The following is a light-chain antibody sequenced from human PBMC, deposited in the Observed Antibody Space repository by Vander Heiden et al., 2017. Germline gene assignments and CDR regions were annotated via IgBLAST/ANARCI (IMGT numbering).Light chain of an antibody. CDR3: QQWGISPPLYT. V-gene: IGKV3-20*01. CDR2: GAS. CDR1: QSVSGSY. Sequence: EIVLTQSPGTLSLSPGERLPLFCRASQSVSGSYLAWCQQKPGQAPRLLIYGASGRATGIPDRFIGSGSGTDFTLPISRLEPEDFAVYYCQQWGISPPLYTFGQGTKLCIK. J-gene: IGKJ2*01.